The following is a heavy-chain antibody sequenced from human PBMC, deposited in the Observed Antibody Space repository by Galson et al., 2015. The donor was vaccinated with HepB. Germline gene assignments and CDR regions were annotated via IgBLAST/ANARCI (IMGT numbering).Heavy chain of an antibody. D-gene: IGHD7-27*01. Sequence: QSGAEVKEPGESLKISCKASGYIFTNYWIGWLRHMPGKGLEWMGRIYHGDSDTTYSPSFQGQVTISADKSIGTAYLQWNSLKASDTAIYYCARRGWGPSFWYFDLWGHGTLVTVSS. V-gene: IGHV5-51*01. CDR3: ARRGWGPSFWYFDL. CDR2: IYHGDSDT. J-gene: IGHJ2*01. CDR1: GYIFTNYW.